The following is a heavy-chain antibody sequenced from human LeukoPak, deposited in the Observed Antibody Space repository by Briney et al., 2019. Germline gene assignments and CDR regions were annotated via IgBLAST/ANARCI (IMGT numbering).Heavy chain of an antibody. CDR3: AGTSVVVVAATYYYYYGMDV. D-gene: IGHD2-15*01. CDR2: IYYSGST. V-gene: IGHV4-39*01. CDR1: GGSISSSSYY. J-gene: IGHJ6*02. Sequence: SETLSLTCTVSGGSISSSSYYWGWIRQPPGKGLEWIGSIYYSGSTYYNPSLKSRVTISVDTSKNQFSLKLSSVTAADTAVYYCAGTSVVVVAATYYYYYGMDVWGQGTTVTVSS.